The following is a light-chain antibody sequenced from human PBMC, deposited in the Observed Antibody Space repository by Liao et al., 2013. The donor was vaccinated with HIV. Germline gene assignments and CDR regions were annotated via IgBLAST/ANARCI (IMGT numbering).Light chain of an antibody. V-gene: IGLV3-21*01. CDR1: NIASKS. CDR2: QDT. CDR3: QAWDRNTAI. Sequence: SYELTQPPSVSVAPGKTARITCGGNNIASKSVQWYQQKPGQAPLLVIYQDTYRPSGIPERFSGSNSGNTATLTISGTQPMDEADYYCQAWDRNTAIFGGGTKLTVL. J-gene: IGLJ2*01.